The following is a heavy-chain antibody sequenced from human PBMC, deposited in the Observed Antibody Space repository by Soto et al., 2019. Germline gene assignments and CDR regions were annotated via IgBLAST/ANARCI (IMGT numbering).Heavy chain of an antibody. CDR2: ISAYNGNT. V-gene: IGHV1-18*01. J-gene: IGHJ6*02. D-gene: IGHD3-10*01. Sequence: ASLKVSCKASGYTFTSYGISWVRQAPGQGREWMGWISAYNGNTNYAQKLQGRVTMTTDTSTSTAYMELRSLRSDDTAVYYCAREGESITMVRGVYYYYGMDVWGQGXTVTVYS. CDR3: AREGESITMVRGVYYYYGMDV. CDR1: GYTFTSYG.